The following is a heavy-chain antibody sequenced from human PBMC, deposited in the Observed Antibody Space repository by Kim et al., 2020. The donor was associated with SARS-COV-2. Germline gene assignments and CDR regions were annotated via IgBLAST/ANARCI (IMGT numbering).Heavy chain of an antibody. D-gene: IGHD3-10*01. CDR2: INPNSGGT. Sequence: ASVKVSCKASGYTFTDYYVHWVRQAPGQGLEWMGRINPNSGGTNYAQKFQGRVTLTLDTSINTAYMELSSLRSDDTAMYYCARFPDGSGSYQRDYWGQGTLVTVSS. CDR3: ARFPDGSGSYQRDY. V-gene: IGHV1-2*06. CDR1: GYTFTDYY. J-gene: IGHJ4*02.